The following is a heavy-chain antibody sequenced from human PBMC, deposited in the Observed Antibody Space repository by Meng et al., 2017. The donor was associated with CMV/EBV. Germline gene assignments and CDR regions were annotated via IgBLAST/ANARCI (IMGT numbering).Heavy chain of an antibody. J-gene: IGHJ4*02. D-gene: IGHD2-15*01. Sequence: GGSLRLSCAASGFTFSSYWMHWVRQAPGKGLVWVSRINSDGSSTSYAQKFQGRVTMTRDTSTSTVYMELSSLRSEDTAVYYCARVGGVGSPLDYWGQGTLVTVSS. V-gene: IGHV3-74*01. CDR1: GFTFSSYW. CDR2: INSDGSST. CDR3: ARVGGVGSPLDY.